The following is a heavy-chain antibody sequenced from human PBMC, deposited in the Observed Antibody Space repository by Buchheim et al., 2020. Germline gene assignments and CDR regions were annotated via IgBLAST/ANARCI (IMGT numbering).Heavy chain of an antibody. CDR3: AKGWSYYSSLPSDFDY. D-gene: IGHD3-10*01. CDR2: ISGSGDRT. J-gene: IGHJ4*02. Sequence: EVQLLESGGGLVQPGGSLRLSCAASRFPFRSYAMTWVRQAPGKGMEWVSGISGSGDRTYYADSVKGRFSISRDNSKNTLYLQMNRLRVEDTALYYCAKGWSYYSSLPSDFDYWGQGSL. CDR1: RFPFRSYA. V-gene: IGHV3-23*01.